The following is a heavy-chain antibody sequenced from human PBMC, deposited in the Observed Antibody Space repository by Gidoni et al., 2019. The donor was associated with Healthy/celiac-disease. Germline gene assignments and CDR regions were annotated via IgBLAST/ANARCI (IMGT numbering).Heavy chain of an antibody. CDR1: GLTVSSYA. J-gene: IGHJ4*02. CDR2: ISGSGCST. V-gene: IGHV3-23*04. D-gene: IGHD6-19*01. Sequence: EGQLVESGGGLVQPGGCLRRSCAATGLTVSSYAMRWVRQAPGKGLEWFSAISGSGCSTYYAASVKGRFTISRDNSKNTLYLLMNSLRAEDTAVYYCSKDGTGYSSGWYVYYWGQGTLVTVSS. CDR3: SKDGTGYSSGWYVYY.